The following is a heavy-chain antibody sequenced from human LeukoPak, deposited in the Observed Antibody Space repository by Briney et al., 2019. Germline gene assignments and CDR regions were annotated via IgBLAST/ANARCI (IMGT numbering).Heavy chain of an antibody. Sequence: SQTLSLTCAVYGGSFSGYYWSWIRQPPGKGLEWIGEINHSGSTNYNPSLKSRVTISVDTSKNQFSLKLSSVTAADTAVYYCARGIAAAGMDYWGQGTLVTVSS. D-gene: IGHD6-13*01. CDR1: GGSFSGYY. CDR3: ARGIAAAGMDY. J-gene: IGHJ4*02. V-gene: IGHV4-34*01. CDR2: INHSGST.